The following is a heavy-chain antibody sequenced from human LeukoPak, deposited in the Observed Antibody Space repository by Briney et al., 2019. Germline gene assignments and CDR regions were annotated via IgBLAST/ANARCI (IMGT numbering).Heavy chain of an antibody. CDR1: GGTFSSYA. Sequence: SVKVSCKASGGTFSSYAISWVRQAPGQGLEWMGRIIPILGIANYAQKFQGRVTITADKSTSTAYMELSSLRSEDPAVYYCARDRVDIVATAPLAVAGGVDYWGQGTLVTVSS. D-gene: IGHD5-12*01. V-gene: IGHV1-69*04. CDR2: IIPILGIA. J-gene: IGHJ4*02. CDR3: ARDRVDIVATAPLAVAGGVDY.